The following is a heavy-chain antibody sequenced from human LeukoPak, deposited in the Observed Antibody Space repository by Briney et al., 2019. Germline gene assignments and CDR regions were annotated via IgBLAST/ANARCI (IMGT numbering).Heavy chain of an antibody. J-gene: IGHJ4*02. CDR1: GGTFSSYA. V-gene: IGHV1-69*05. CDR3: ASNPGGNLWLYFDY. Sequence: WASVKVSCKASGGTFSSYAISWVRQAPGQGLEWMGGIIPIFGTANYAQKFQGRVTITTDESTSTAYMELSSLKSEDTAVYYCASNPGGNLWLYFDYWGQGTLVTVSS. CDR2: IIPIFGTA. D-gene: IGHD4-23*01.